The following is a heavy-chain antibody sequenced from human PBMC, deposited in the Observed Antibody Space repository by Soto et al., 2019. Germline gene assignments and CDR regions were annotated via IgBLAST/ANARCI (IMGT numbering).Heavy chain of an antibody. D-gene: IGHD6-19*01. Sequence: SETLSLTCTVSGGSISSSSYYWGWIRQPPGKGLEWIGSIYYSGSTYYNPSLKSRVTISVDTSKNQFSLKLSSVTAADTAVYYCASMSSSGWYEHDYYYGMDVWGQGTTVTSP. V-gene: IGHV4-39*01. CDR2: IYYSGST. CDR1: GGSISSSSYY. J-gene: IGHJ6*02. CDR3: ASMSSSGWYEHDYYYGMDV.